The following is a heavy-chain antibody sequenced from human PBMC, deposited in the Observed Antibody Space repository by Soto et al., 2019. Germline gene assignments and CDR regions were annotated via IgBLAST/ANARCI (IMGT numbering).Heavy chain of an antibody. Sequence: KPSETLSLTCTVSGGSISSYYWSWIRQPPGKGLEWIGYIYYSGSTNYNPSLKSRVTISVDTSKNQLSLKLSSVTAADTAGYYCARRYGDYFDDWGQGTLVTVYS. CDR2: IYYSGST. CDR1: GGSISSYY. CDR3: ARRYGDYFDD. J-gene: IGHJ4*02. D-gene: IGHD4-17*01. V-gene: IGHV4-59*08.